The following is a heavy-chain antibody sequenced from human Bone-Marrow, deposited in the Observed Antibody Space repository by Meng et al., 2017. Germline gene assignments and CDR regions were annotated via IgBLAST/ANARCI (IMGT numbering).Heavy chain of an antibody. D-gene: IGHD7-27*01. J-gene: IGHJ4*02. Sequence: VRLGESGGGLVQPGGSLRLSCVATGITFNNYWMHWVRQAPGKGLVWVSRINSDGSSTSYADSVKGRFTISRDNAKNTLYLQMNSLTAEDTAIYYCARVAWGFDYWGQGTLVTVSS. CDR1: GITFNNYW. CDR2: INSDGSST. CDR3: ARVAWGFDY. V-gene: IGHV3-74*01.